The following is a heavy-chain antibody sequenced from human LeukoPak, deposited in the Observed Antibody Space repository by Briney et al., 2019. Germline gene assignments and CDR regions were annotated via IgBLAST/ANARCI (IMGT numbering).Heavy chain of an antibody. CDR1: GFTFSTYN. Sequence: GGSLRLSCAASGFTFSTYNMNWVRQAPGKGLEWVSSISGSSSYIYYADSVKGRFSISRDNAKNSLYLQMNSLRAEDTAVYYCAKDSAKKYDDYWGQGTLVTVSS. V-gene: IGHV3-21*01. J-gene: IGHJ4*02. CDR2: ISGSSSYI. D-gene: IGHD2/OR15-2a*01. CDR3: AKDSAKKYDDY.